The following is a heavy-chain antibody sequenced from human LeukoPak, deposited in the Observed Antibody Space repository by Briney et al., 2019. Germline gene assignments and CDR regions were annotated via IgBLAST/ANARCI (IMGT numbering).Heavy chain of an antibody. J-gene: IGHJ4*02. Sequence: PSETLSLTCAVYGGSFSGFYWSWIRQPPGKGLEWIGYIYYSGSTNYNPSLKSRVTISVDTSKNQFSLKLSSVTAADTAVYYCARLREEDYFDYWGQGTLVTVSS. D-gene: IGHD4-17*01. CDR3: ARLREEDYFDY. V-gene: IGHV4-59*08. CDR1: GGSFSGFY. CDR2: IYYSGST.